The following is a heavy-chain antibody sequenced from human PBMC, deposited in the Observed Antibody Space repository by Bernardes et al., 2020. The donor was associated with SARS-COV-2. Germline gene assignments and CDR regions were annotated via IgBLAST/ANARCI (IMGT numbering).Heavy chain of an antibody. CDR3: AKGGLQLSYAFDI. CDR1: GLRFSSYA. D-gene: IGHD5-18*01. J-gene: IGHJ3*02. V-gene: IGHV3-23*01. Sequence: GAPSLYCAASGLRFSSYAMSWVRQAPGKGLEWVSAINGSGTITKYADSVKGRFTISRDNSKNTLYLQMNSLRAEDTAVYYCAKGGLQLSYAFDIWGQGTMVTVSS. CDR2: INGSGTIT.